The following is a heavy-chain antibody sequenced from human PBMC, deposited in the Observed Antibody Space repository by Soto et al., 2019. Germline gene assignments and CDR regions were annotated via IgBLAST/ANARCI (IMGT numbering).Heavy chain of an antibody. CDR1: GFTFSSYG. Sequence: QVQLVESGGGVVQPGRSLRLSCAASGFTFSSYGMHWVRQAPGKGLEWVAVISYDGSNKYYADSVKGRFTISRDNSKNTLYLQMNSLRAEDKAVYYCAKGDLRGNYFDYWGQGTLVTVSS. V-gene: IGHV3-30*18. CDR3: AKGDLRGNYFDY. CDR2: ISYDGSNK. J-gene: IGHJ4*02.